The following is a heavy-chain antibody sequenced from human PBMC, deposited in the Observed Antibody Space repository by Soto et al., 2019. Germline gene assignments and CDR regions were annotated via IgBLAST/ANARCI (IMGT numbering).Heavy chain of an antibody. V-gene: IGHV3-23*01. CDR3: TKGDSSGYFDPSSGYSTPDH. Sequence: EVQLFESGGGLVEPGESLRLSCAAYGFIFKDFAMRWVLQAPGKGLEWISTITTSDDITYSADSVRGRFTVSRNNSANTLFLEMSSLRGDDTATYYCTKGDSSGYFDPSSGYSTPDHWGQGTLVTVSS. J-gene: IGHJ5*02. D-gene: IGHD3-3*01. CDR2: ITTSDDIT. CDR1: GFIFKDFA.